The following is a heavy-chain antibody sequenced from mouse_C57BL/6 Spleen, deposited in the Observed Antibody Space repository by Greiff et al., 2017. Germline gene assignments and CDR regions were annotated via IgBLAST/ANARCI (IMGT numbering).Heavy chain of an antibody. J-gene: IGHJ2*01. V-gene: IGHV1-55*01. CDR1: GYTFTSFW. CDR2: IYPGSGST. CDR3: ARCGGYYGNYFDY. Sequence: VQLQQPGAELVKPGASVKMSCKASGYTFTSFWITWVKQRPGQGLEWIGDIYPGSGSTNYNEKFKSKATLTVDTSSSTAYMQLSSLTSEDSAVYYCARCGGYYGNYFDYWGQGTTLTVSS. D-gene: IGHD1-1*01.